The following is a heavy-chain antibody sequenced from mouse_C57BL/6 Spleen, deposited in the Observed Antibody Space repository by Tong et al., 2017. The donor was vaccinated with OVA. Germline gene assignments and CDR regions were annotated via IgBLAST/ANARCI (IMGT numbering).Heavy chain of an antibody. Sequence: VQLQESGTELVKPGASVKLSCKASGYTFTGYWMHWVKQRPGQGLEWIGNINPSNGGTNYNEKFKSKATLTVDKSSSTAYMQLSSLTSEDSAVYYCARDYYGSSWGYYFDYWGQGTTLTVSS. V-gene: IGHV1-53*01. CDR3: ARDYYGSSWGYYFDY. CDR1: GYTFTGYW. D-gene: IGHD1-1*01. J-gene: IGHJ2*01. CDR2: INPSNGGT.